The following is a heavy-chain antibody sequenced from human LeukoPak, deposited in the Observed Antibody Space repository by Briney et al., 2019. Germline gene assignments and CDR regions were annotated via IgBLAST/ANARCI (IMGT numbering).Heavy chain of an antibody. J-gene: IGHJ4*02. CDR3: AREGYDFWSGLFDY. CDR1: GGSFSGYY. CDR2: INHSGST. Sequence: PSETLSLTCAVYGGSFSGYYWSWIRQPPGKGLEWIGEINHSGSTNYNPSLKSRVTISVDTSKNQFSLKLSSVTAADTAVYYRAREGYDFWSGLFDYWGQGTLVTVSS. V-gene: IGHV4-34*01. D-gene: IGHD3-3*01.